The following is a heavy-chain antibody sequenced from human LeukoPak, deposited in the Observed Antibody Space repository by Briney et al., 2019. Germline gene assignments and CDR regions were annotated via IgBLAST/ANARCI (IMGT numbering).Heavy chain of an antibody. Sequence: PGRSLRLSCATSGFTFDDYAMQWVRQAPGKGLEWVSSISWNSGSIGYADSVQGRFIISRDNAENSLYLQMNSLTPEDTAFYFCAKDMNSYGSGSSYNPWGPFDSWGQGTLVTVSS. CDR2: ISWNSGSI. CDR3: AKDMNSYGSGSSYNPWGPFDS. J-gene: IGHJ4*02. V-gene: IGHV3-9*01. D-gene: IGHD3-10*01. CDR1: GFTFDDYA.